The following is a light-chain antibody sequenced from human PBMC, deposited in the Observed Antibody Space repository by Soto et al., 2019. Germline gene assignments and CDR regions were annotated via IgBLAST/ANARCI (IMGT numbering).Light chain of an antibody. V-gene: IGLV1-47*01. J-gene: IGLJ3*02. CDR3: ASWDGSLSAWV. CDR2: SNV. CDR1: SSNIGSKY. Sequence: QSVMTQPPSASGTPGQRVTISCSGSSSNIGSKYVYWFQQLPGTAPKLLIYSNVQRPSGVPDRFSGSKSGTSASLAISGLRSADEADYYCASWDGSLSAWVFGGGTKVTVL.